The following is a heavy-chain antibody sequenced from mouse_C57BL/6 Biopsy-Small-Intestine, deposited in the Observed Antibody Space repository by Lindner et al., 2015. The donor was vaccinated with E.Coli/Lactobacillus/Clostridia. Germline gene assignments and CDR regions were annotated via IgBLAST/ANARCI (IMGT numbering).Heavy chain of an antibody. V-gene: IGHV1-7*01. CDR2: INPSSSYT. D-gene: IGHD2-4*01. CDR3: ARDGDYGYAMDY. CDR1: GYTFTNYW. J-gene: IGHJ4*01. Sequence: VQLQESGAELAKPGASVKLSCKTSGYTFTNYWIHWVKQRPGQGLQWIGSINPSSSYTAYNKHFKDKATLTADKSSSTAYLQLSSLTYEDSAVYYCARDGDYGYAMDYWGQGTSVTVSS.